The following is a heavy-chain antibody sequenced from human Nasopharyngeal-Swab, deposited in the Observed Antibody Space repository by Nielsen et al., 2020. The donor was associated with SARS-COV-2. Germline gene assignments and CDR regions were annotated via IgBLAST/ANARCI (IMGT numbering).Heavy chain of an antibody. Sequence: SETLSLTCTVSGVSITSQYWSWIRQPPGKGLEWIGYISHNSGTSYNPSLKSRVTMFMDTSKNQFSLRLSSVTAADTAVYYCSKEGGKGWFDPCGQGTLVTVSS. CDR2: ISHNSGT. V-gene: IGHV4-59*11. CDR3: SKEGGKGWFDP. CDR1: GVSITSQY. J-gene: IGHJ5*02. D-gene: IGHD1-14*01.